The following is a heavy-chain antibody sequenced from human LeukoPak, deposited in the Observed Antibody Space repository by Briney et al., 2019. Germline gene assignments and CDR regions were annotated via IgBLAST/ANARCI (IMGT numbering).Heavy chain of an antibody. CDR2: INPSCGGA. CDR1: GYIFTSYH. V-gene: IGHV1-46*04. J-gene: IGHJ4*02. Sequence: ASVKVSCKASGYIFTSYHMLWVRQAPGQGLEWMGIINPSCGGARYAQKLQGRITMTRDTSTSTVYMELSSLRPDDTAMYYCAREAVAGTGADWGQGTLVTVSS. CDR3: AREAVAGTGAD. D-gene: IGHD6-13*01.